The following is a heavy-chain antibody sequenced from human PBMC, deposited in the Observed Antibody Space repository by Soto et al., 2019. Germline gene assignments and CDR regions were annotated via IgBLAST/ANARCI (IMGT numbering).Heavy chain of an antibody. CDR2: ISYDGSDK. D-gene: IGHD6-19*01. CDR3: AKDGAVAGTASAGLYYYAMDV. CDR1: GFTFSSYG. Sequence: QVQLVESGGGVVQPGRSLRLSCAASGFTFSSYGIHWVRQAPGKGLEWVAVISYDGSDKYYADSVQGRFTISRDNSKNTLYLQMNSLRNEDTAMYYCAKDGAVAGTASAGLYYYAMDVWGEGTTVTVSS. V-gene: IGHV3-30*18. J-gene: IGHJ6*04.